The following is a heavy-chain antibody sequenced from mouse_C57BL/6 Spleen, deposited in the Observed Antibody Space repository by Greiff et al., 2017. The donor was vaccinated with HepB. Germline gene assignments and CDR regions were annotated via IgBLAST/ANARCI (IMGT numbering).Heavy chain of an antibody. CDR3: ARFHYGNYSMDY. J-gene: IGHJ4*01. CDR1: GYTFTSYG. V-gene: IGHV1-81*01. CDR2: IYPRSGNT. D-gene: IGHD2-1*01. Sequence: VQLQESGAELARPGASVKLSCKASGYTFTSYGISWVKQRTGQGLEWIGEIYPRSGNTYYNEKFKGKATLTADKSSSTAYIELRSLTSEDSAVYFCARFHYGNYSMDYGGQGNSVTVSS.